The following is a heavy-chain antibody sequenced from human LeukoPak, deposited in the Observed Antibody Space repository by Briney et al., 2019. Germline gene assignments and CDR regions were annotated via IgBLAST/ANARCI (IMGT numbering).Heavy chain of an antibody. D-gene: IGHD5-18*01. CDR2: IYYSGST. CDR3: VTAMAADWYFDL. Sequence: SETLSLTCTVSGGSISSSSYYWGWIRQPPGKGLEWIGSIYYSGSTYYNPSLKSRVTISVDTSKNQFSLKLSSVTAADTAVYYCVTAMAADWYFDLWGRGTLVTVSS. J-gene: IGHJ2*01. V-gene: IGHV4-39*07. CDR1: GGSISSSSYY.